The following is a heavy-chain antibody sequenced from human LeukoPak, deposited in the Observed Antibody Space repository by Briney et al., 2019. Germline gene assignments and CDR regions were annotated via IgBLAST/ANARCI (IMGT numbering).Heavy chain of an antibody. CDR3: ARAAAGTGGPYYYFGLDV. J-gene: IGHJ6*02. V-gene: IGHV3-33*01. CDR2: IWYDGSNK. Sequence: PGGSLRLSCAASGFTFSYYGMHWVRQAPGKGLEWVAVIWYDGSNKYYADSVKGRFTISRDNSKNTLYLQMNSLRAEDTAVYYCARAAAGTGGPYYYFGLDVWGQGTTVTVSS. CDR1: GFTFSYYG. D-gene: IGHD6-13*01.